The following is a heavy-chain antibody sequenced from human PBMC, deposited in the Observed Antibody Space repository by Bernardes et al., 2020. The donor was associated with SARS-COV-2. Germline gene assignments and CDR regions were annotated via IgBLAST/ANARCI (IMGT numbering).Heavy chain of an antibody. V-gene: IGHV4-39*01. CDR2: ISYSGST. D-gene: IGHD2-15*01. J-gene: IGHJ1*01. CDR3: ARQLDSCHYVVVVSVPHGEPFYCES. Sequence: LETRSRTCNVPGDSMTSRRYYWGWIRQPPGTGPVWPGSISYSGSTNYNPSLKGPATIPVDTSTQPPSLKLNSGTAAETAAYFCARQLDSCHYVVVVSVPHGEPFYCESWGQGALITVSS. CDR1: GDSMTSRRYY.